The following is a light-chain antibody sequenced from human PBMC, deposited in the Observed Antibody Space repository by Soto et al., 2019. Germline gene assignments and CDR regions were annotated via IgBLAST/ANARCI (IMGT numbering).Light chain of an antibody. CDR3: QQSYSTPR. J-gene: IGKJ1*01. CDR1: QSISSY. V-gene: IGKV1-39*01. CDR2: AAS. Sequence: DIQMTQSPSSLSASVGDRVTITYRASQSISSYLNWYQQKPGKAPKLLTYAASSLQSGVPSRFSGSGSGTDFTLTISSLQPEDFATYYCQQSYSTPRFGQGTKVDIK.